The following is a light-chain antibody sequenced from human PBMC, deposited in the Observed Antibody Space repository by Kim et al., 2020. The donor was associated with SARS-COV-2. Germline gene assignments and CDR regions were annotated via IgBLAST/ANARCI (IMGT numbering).Light chain of an antibody. CDR3: MQALQTPLT. CDR2: LGS. Sequence: DIVMTQSPLSLPVTPGEPASISGRSSQSLLHSNGYNYLDWYLQKPGQSPQLLIYLGSNRASGVPDRFSGSGSGTDFTLKISRVEAEDVGVYYCMQALQTPLTFGGGTKLEI. J-gene: IGKJ4*01. CDR1: QSLLHSNGYNY. V-gene: IGKV2-28*01.